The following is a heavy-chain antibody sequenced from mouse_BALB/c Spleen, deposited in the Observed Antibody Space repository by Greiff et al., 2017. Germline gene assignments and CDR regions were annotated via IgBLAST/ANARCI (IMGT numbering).Heavy chain of an antibody. CDR3: ARRRGNGGFYYAMDY. J-gene: IGHJ4*01. V-gene: IGHV1-69*01. CDR2: IDTSDSYT. CDR1: GYTFTDYW. Sequence: QVQLQQPGAELVMPGASVKMSCKASGYTFTDYWMHWVKQRPGQGLEWIGAIDTSDSYTSYNQKFKGKATLTVDESSSTAYMQLSSLTSEDSAVYYCARRRGNGGFYYAMDYWGQGTSVTVSS. D-gene: IGHD2-1*01.